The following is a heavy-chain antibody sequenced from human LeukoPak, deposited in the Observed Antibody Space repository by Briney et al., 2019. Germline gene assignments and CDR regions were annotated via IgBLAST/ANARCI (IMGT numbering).Heavy chain of an antibody. CDR2: ISYDGSNK. V-gene: IGHV3-30-3*01. CDR1: GFAFSSYA. CDR3: AKARGEGYCSGGSCLAFDI. Sequence: PGRSLRLSCAASGFAFSSYAMHWVRQAPGKGLEWVAVISYDGSNKYYADSVKGRFTISRDNSKNTLYLQMNSLRAEDTAVYYCAKARGEGYCSGGSCLAFDIWGQGTMVTVSS. J-gene: IGHJ3*02. D-gene: IGHD2-15*01.